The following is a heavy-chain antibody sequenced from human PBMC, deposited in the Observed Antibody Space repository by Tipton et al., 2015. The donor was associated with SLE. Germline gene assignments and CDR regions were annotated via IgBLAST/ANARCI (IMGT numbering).Heavy chain of an antibody. CDR1: GGSFSGNF. CDR3: AAGIQEGRYYYYMDI. J-gene: IGHJ6*03. Sequence: TLSLTCAVYGGSFSGNFWSWIRQNPGKGLEWLGFFYYGGSTYYNPSLMSRVTISVDTSKNQFSLKLTSVTAADTAVYYCAAGIQEGRYYYYMDIWGKGTTVTVSS. V-gene: IGHV4-31*11. D-gene: IGHD6-13*01. CDR2: FYYGGST.